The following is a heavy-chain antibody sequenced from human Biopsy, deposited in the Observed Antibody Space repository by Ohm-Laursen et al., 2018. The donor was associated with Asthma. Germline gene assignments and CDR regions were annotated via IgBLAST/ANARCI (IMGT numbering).Heavy chain of an antibody. J-gene: IGHJ6*02. CDR3: ASYEVVTAILPMDV. V-gene: IGHV3-30*03. Sequence: SSLRLSCSASGFSFSRYGMHWVRQAPGKGLEWVAVIPFDGSNKYYGDSVKGRSTIARDNSKNTVYLQMNSLRAEDTAVYYCASYEVVTAILPMDVWGQGTTVTVSS. CDR2: IPFDGSNK. D-gene: IGHD2-21*02. CDR1: GFSFSRYG.